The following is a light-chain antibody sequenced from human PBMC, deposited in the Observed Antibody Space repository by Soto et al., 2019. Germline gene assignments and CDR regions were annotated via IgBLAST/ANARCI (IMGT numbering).Light chain of an antibody. CDR2: DVS. CDR1: SSDVGGYNY. J-gene: IGLJ2*01. CDR3: SSYTSSSTLL. Sequence: QSVLTQPASVSGSPGQSITISCTGTSSDVGGYNYVSWYQQHPGKAPKLMIYDVSNRPSGVSNRFSGSKSGNTASLTISGLQAEDEADYCCSSYTSSSTLLFGGGTKLTVL. V-gene: IGLV2-14*01.